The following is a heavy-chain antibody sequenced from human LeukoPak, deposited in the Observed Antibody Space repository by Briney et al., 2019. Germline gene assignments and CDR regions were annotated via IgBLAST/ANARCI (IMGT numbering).Heavy chain of an antibody. D-gene: IGHD5-12*01. CDR1: GGSISSYY. Sequence: PSETLSLTCTVSGGSISSYYWSWIRQPPGKGLEWIGYIYYSGSTNYNPSLKSRVTISVDTSKNQFSLKLSSVTAADTAVYYCARDRCGYGIDYWGQGTLVTVSS. CDR3: ARDRCGYGIDY. V-gene: IGHV4-59*01. CDR2: IYYSGST. J-gene: IGHJ4*02.